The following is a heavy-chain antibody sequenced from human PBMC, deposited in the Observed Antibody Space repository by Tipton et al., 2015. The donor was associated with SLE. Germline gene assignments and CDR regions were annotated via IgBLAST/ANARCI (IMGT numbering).Heavy chain of an antibody. V-gene: IGHV4-34*01. CDR2: IYYSGST. Sequence: LSLTCAVYGGSFSGHYWSWVRQPPGKGLEWIGGIYYSGSTYYNPSLKSRVTISVDTSKNQFSLKLSSVTAADTAVYYCARLGVVVTAIDYWGQGTLVTVSS. D-gene: IGHD2-21*02. J-gene: IGHJ4*02. CDR3: ARLGVVVTAIDY. CDR1: GGSFSGHY.